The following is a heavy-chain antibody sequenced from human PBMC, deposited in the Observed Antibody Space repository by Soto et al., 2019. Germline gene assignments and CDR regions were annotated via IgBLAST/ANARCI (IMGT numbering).Heavy chain of an antibody. CDR1: GSSITGSSF. CDR2: IYLGGTT. D-gene: IGHD3-10*01. Sequence: QVQLQELGPGLVKPSETLSLTCAVSGSSITGSSFWGWIRQPPGKGLEWIGSIYLGGTTYYDPSLKSRVTISVDTSRNEFSLKLSSVTAADTAVYYCARPRPNFGAVDSWGQGALVTVST. V-gene: IGHV4-38-2*01. CDR3: ARPRPNFGAVDS. J-gene: IGHJ4*02.